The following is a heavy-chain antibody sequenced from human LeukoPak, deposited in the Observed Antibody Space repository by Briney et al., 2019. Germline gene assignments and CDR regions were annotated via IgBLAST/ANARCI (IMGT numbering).Heavy chain of an antibody. CDR3: AKFKGSGYFYYYGMDV. CDR1: GFTFSNYA. CDR2: ISGSGGST. D-gene: IGHD3-3*01. Sequence: PGGSLRLSCTASGFTFSNYAMSWVRQAPGKGLEWVSAISGSGGSTYYADSVKGRFTISRDNSKNTLYLQMNSLRAEDTAVYYCAKFKGSGYFYYYGMDVWGQGTTVTVSS. V-gene: IGHV3-23*01. J-gene: IGHJ6*02.